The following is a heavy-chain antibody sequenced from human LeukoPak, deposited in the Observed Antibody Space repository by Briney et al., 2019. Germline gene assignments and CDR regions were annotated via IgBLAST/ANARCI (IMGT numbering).Heavy chain of an antibody. V-gene: IGHV3-73*01. Sequence: GSLRLSCAASGFTFSDSGMHWVRQASGKGLEWVGRIRSKANSYATAYAASVKGRFTTSRDDSKNTAYLQMNSLKTEDTAVYYCTRYGDYPFDYWGQGTLVTVSS. CDR2: IRSKANSYAT. D-gene: IGHD2-21*01. J-gene: IGHJ4*02. CDR3: TRYGDYPFDY. CDR1: GFTFSDSG.